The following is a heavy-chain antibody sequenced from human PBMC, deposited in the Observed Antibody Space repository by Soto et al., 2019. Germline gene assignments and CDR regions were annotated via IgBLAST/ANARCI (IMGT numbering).Heavy chain of an antibody. CDR1: GYTFTSYD. CDR3: ARENGGNSGLGY. CDR2: MNPNSGNT. V-gene: IGHV1-8*01. J-gene: IGHJ4*02. D-gene: IGHD2-21*02. Sequence: QVQLVKSGAEVKKPGASVKVSCKASGYTFTSYDINWVRQATGQALEWMGWMNPNSGNTGYAQKFQGRVTMTRNTSISTAYMELSSLISEDTAVHYCARENGGNSGLGYWGQGTLVTVSS.